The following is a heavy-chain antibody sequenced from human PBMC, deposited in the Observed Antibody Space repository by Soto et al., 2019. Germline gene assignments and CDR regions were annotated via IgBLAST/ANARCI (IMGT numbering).Heavy chain of an antibody. CDR3: AKRGIGSSSIVYFDY. J-gene: IGHJ4*02. CDR2: ISYDGSNK. V-gene: IGHV3-30*18. CDR1: GFTFSSYG. D-gene: IGHD6-6*01. Sequence: GGSLRLSCAASGFTFSSYGMHWVRQAPGKGLEWVAVISYDGSNKYYADSVKGRFTISRDNSKNTLYLQMNSLRAEDTAVYYCAKRGIGSSSIVYFDYWGQGTLVTVSS.